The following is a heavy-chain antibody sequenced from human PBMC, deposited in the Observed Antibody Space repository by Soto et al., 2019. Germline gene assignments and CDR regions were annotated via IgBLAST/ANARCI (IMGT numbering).Heavy chain of an antibody. D-gene: IGHD6-6*01. J-gene: IGHJ4*02. CDR1: GDSVSSNSAA. V-gene: IGHV6-1*01. CDR2: TYYRSKWYN. CDR3: LRMSSSSLGYYFDY. Sequence: SETLSLTCAISGDSVSSNSAAWNWIRQSPSRGLEWLGRTYYRSKWYNDYAVSVKSRITINPDTSKNQFSLQLNSVTPEDTALYYCLRMSSSSLGYYFDYWGQGTLVTVSS.